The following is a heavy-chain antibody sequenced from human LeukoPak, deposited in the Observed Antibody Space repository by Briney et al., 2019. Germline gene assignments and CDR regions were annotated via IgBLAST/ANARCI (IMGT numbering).Heavy chain of an antibody. CDR1: GYTFTSYD. CDR3: ARVGAVAGTEDY. CDR2: MNPNSGNT. V-gene: IGHV1-8*01. Sequence: ASVKVSCKASGYTFTSYDINWVRQATGQGLEWMGWMNPNSGNTGYAQKFQGRVTMTRDTSTSTVYMELSSLRSEDTAVYYCARVGAVAGTEDYWGQGALVTVSS. D-gene: IGHD6-19*01. J-gene: IGHJ4*02.